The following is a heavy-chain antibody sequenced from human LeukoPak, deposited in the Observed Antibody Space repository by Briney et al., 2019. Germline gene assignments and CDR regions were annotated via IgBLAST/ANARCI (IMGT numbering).Heavy chain of an antibody. D-gene: IGHD6-19*01. J-gene: IGHJ4*02. CDR3: AKDPGRDGWSYFDY. V-gene: IGHV3-30*02. Sequence: GGSLRLSCVASGFTFSSYGMHWVQQVPGKGLEWVAFVRNDGNNKYYVDSVKGRFTISRDNSKNTLYLQMNSLRVEDTAVYYCAKDPGRDGWSYFDYWGQGTLVTVSS. CDR1: GFTFSSYG. CDR2: VRNDGNNK.